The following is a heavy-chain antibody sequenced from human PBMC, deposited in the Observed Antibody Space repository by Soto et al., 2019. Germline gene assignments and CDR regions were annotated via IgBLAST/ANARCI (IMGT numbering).Heavy chain of an antibody. D-gene: IGHD4-17*01. J-gene: IGHJ4*02. V-gene: IGHV1-69*13. CDR2: LIPIFGTA. CDR3: ARVRRETTVVRSAFDY. Sequence: SGKVSCKHSGGTFSSYAISWLRQAPGQGLECMGVLIPIFGTANYAQKFEGRVTITADESTSTAYMELSSLRSEDTAVYYCARVRRETTVVRSAFDYWGQGTLVTVSS. CDR1: GGTFSSYA.